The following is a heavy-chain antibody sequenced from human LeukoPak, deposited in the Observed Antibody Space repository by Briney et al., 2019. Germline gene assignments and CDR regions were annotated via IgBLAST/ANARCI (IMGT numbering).Heavy chain of an antibody. CDR1: GGSISSSSYY. CDR2: IYYSGGT. D-gene: IGHD5-18*01. V-gene: IGHV4-61*01. Sequence: PSETLSLTCTVSGGSISSSSYYWSWIRQPPGKGLEWIGYIYYSGGTNYNPSLRSRVTISVDTSKNQFSLKLSSVTAADTAVYYCAREFTAMAYDAFDIWGQGTMVTVSS. J-gene: IGHJ3*02. CDR3: AREFTAMAYDAFDI.